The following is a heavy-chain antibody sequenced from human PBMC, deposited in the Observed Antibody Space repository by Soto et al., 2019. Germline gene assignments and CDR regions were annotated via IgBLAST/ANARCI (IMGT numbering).Heavy chain of an antibody. V-gene: IGHV3-15*01. CDR2: IKIKEEGETI. CDR3: TTARSPES. CDR1: GFTFSNAW. J-gene: IGHJ5*01. Sequence: GGSLRLSCAASGFTFSNAWMSWVRQAPGKGLEWVGRIKIKEEGETIDYAAPAKGRFTISRDDSKNTLCLQMNGLKTEDTAVYYCTTARSPESWCHGTLVTVS. D-gene: IGHD3-10*01.